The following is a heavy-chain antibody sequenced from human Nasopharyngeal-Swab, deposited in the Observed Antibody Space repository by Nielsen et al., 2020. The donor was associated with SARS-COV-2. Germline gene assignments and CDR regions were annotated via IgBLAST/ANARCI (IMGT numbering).Heavy chain of an antibody. D-gene: IGHD6-13*01. Sequence: ERQMPGKGLGWVAVKWYDGSNKYYADSVKGRFTISRDNSKNTLYLQMNSLSAEDTAVYYCAREILGAAAGSYYYYYYGMDVWGQGTTVTVSS. J-gene: IGHJ6*02. CDR3: AREILGAAAGSYYYYYYGMDV. CDR2: KWYDGSNK. V-gene: IGHV3-33*01.